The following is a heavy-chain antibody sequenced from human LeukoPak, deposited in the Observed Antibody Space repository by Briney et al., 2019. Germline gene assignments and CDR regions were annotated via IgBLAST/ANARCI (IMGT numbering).Heavy chain of an antibody. V-gene: IGHV3-21*01. J-gene: IGHJ4*02. D-gene: IGHD2-2*01. CDR2: ISHSGYDI. CDR3: ANHLACGSTTCPSFDH. CDR1: GFTFSRYS. Sequence: TEGSLRLSCAASGFTFSRYSMNWVRQAPGKGLEWVSSISHSGYDIYYADSVKGRFTISRDNAKNSLSLQMNNLRIDDTAVYYCANHLACGSTTCPSFDHWGQGTLVTVSS.